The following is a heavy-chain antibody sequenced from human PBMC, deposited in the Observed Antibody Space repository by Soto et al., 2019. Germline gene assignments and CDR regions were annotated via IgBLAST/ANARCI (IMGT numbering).Heavy chain of an antibody. CDR2: IDPSDSYT. CDR1: GYSFTSYW. V-gene: IGHV5-10-1*01. Sequence: PGESLKISCKGSGYSFTSYWISWVRQMPGKGLEWMGRIDPSDSYTNYSPSFQGHVTISADKSISTAYLQWSSLKASDTAMYYCARPDGKQQLVLDAFDIWGQGTMVTVSS. CDR3: ARPDGKQQLVLDAFDI. J-gene: IGHJ3*02. D-gene: IGHD6-13*01.